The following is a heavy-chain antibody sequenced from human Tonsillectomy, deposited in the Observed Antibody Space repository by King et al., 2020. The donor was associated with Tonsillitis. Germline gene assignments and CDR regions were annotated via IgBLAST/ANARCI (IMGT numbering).Heavy chain of an antibody. D-gene: IGHD6-19*01. CDR2: IGTAGDT. CDR1: GFTFSSYD. Sequence: VQLVESGGGLVQPGGSLRLSCAASGFTFSSYDMHWVRQATGKGLEWVSAIGTAGDTYYPGSVKGRFTISRENAKNSLYLQMNSLRAGDTAVYYCAREDRAGDAFDIWGQGTMVTGSS. V-gene: IGHV3-13*04. CDR3: AREDRAGDAFDI. J-gene: IGHJ3*02.